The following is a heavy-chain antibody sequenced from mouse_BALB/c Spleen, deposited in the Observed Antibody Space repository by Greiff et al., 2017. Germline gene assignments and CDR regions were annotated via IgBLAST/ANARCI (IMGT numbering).Heavy chain of an antibody. V-gene: IGHV14-3*02. CDR3: ARGDGPGY. Sequence: EVKLMESGAELVKPGASVKLSCTAPGFNIKDTYMHWVKQRPEQGLEWIGRIDPANGNTKYDPKFQGKATITADTSSNTAYLQLSRLTSADTAVYYCARGDGPGYWGQGTTLTVSA. CDR2: IDPANGNT. CDR1: GFNIKDTY. D-gene: IGHD2-3*01. J-gene: IGHJ2*01.